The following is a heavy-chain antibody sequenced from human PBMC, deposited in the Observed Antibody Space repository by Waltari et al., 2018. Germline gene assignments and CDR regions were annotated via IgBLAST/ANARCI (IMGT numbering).Heavy chain of an antibody. V-gene: IGHV4-39*02. J-gene: IGHJ4*02. CDR2: VFHNGAT. CDR1: CRSLRNDNYY. D-gene: IGHD6-19*01. Sequence: QVQLQESGPGLVKPWETLSLTCTVPCRSLRNDNYYWGWIRQPPGKGLEWIGTVFHNGATQYNPSLKSRVTVFVATSQNVFSLRMTSLTAADTAVYYCAREDRYSSGWYGGGFWGQGALVTVS. CDR3: AREDRYSSGWYGGGF.